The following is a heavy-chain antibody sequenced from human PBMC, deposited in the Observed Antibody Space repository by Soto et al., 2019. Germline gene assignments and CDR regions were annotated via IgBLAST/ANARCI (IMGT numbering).Heavy chain of an antibody. CDR3: AKDIRARLGFVPVDY. CDR1: GFTFSSYG. CDR2: ISYDGSNK. Sequence: GGSLRLSCAASGFTFSSYGMHWVRQAPGKGLEWVAVISYDGSNKYYADSVKGRFTISRDNSKNTLYLQMNSLRAEDTAVYYCAKDIRARLGFVPVDYWGQGTLVTVSS. V-gene: IGHV3-30*18. D-gene: IGHD6-25*01. J-gene: IGHJ4*02.